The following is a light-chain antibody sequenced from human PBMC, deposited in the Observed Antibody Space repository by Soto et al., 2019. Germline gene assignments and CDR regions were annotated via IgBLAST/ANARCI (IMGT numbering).Light chain of an antibody. V-gene: IGLV3-21*04. CDR3: QVWDSSSDRVV. Sequence: SYELTQPPAVSVAPGKTARITCGGKNIGSKSVHWYQQKPGQAPVLVIYYDSDRPSGIPERFSGSNSGNTATLTISRVEAGDDADYYCQVWDSSSDRVVFGGGNKLTVL. CDR2: YDS. J-gene: IGLJ2*01. CDR1: NIGSKS.